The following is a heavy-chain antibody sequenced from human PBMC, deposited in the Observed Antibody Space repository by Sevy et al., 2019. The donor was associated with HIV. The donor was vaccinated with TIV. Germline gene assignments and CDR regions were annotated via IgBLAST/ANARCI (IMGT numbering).Heavy chain of an antibody. J-gene: IGHJ5*02. CDR3: CTEGNVLLAEGWGHWFDP. CDR1: GFTFNNAW. CDR2: IKNKPDGGTT. V-gene: IGHV3-15*01. Sequence: GGSLRLSCAASGFTFNNAWMSWVRQAPGKGLEWIGRIKNKPDGGTTDYAAPVKGRFTISIDDSKNTLNMQMNSLKTEETAVYYCCTEGNVLLAEGWGHWFDPWGQGTLVTVSS. D-gene: IGHD2-8*01.